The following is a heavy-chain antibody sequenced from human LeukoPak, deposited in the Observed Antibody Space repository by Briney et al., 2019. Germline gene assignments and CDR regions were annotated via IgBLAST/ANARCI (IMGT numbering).Heavy chain of an antibody. J-gene: IGHJ3*02. V-gene: IGHV3-30*18. Sequence: GGSLRLSCAASGFTFSNYGMHWVRQAPGRGLEWVAVISYDGSNKYHADSVKGRFNISRDNSKKTLYLRMNSLRAEDTAVYYCAKDRRGYSGYDGDAFDIWGQGTMVTVSS. CDR1: GFTFSNYG. CDR3: AKDRRGYSGYDGDAFDI. D-gene: IGHD5-12*01. CDR2: ISYDGSNK.